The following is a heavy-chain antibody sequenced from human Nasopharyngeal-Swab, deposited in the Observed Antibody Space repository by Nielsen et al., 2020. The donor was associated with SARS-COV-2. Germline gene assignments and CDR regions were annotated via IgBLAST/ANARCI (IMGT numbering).Heavy chain of an antibody. CDR2: ISWNSGSI. Sequence: GGSLRLSCAASGFTFDDYARHWVRQAPGKGLEGVSGISWNSGSIGYADSVKGRFTISRDNAKNSLYLQMNSLRAEDTALYYCAKSPVGPMVRGVIGAFDIWGQGTMVTVSS. D-gene: IGHD3-10*01. J-gene: IGHJ3*02. CDR1: GFTFDDYA. CDR3: AKSPVGPMVRGVIGAFDI. V-gene: IGHV3-9*01.